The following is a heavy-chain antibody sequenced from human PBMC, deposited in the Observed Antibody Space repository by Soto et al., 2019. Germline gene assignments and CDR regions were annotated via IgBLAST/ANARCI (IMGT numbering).Heavy chain of an antibody. J-gene: IGHJ4*02. Sequence: PSETLSLTCAVSGGSISSGGYSWSWIRQPPGKGLEWIGYIYYSGSTYYNPPLKSRVTISVDTSKNQFSLNLSSVAAADTAVYYCARQRRDFDYWGQGSLVTVSS. CDR2: IYYSGST. D-gene: IGHD6-25*01. CDR3: ARQRRDFDY. CDR1: GGSISSGGYS. V-gene: IGHV4-30-2*01.